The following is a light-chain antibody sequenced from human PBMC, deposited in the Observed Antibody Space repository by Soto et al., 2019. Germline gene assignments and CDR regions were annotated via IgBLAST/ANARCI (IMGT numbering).Light chain of an antibody. Sequence: EILFPQSPGTLSLSPGERATLSCRASQSVGSNYLAWYQQNPGQAPRLIIYGASTRANGIPARFSGSGSGTGFTLTISSLEPEDFAVYYCQQRSNWPPATFGQGTRLEIK. V-gene: IGKV3D-20*02. J-gene: IGKJ5*01. CDR3: QQRSNWPPAT. CDR1: QSVGSNY. CDR2: GAS.